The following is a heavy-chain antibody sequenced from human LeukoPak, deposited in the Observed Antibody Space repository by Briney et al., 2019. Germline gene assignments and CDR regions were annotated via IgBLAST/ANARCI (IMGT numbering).Heavy chain of an antibody. J-gene: IGHJ4*02. Sequence: KPSDCLSLTCAVSNYSISSGYYWGWIRQPPGKGLEWIGSIDHSASTNYNPSLKSRATLSVDTSKNQFSLKLSSVTAADTAVYYCARVYRTGWRFFDYWGQGTLVTVSS. V-gene: IGHV4-38-2*01. CDR2: IDHSAST. D-gene: IGHD6-19*01. CDR1: NYSISSGYY. CDR3: ARVYRTGWRFFDY.